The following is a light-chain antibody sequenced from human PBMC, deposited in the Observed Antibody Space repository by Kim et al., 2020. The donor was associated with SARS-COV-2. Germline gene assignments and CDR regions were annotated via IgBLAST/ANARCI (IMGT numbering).Light chain of an antibody. J-gene: IGLJ2*01. CDR1: SSDVGGYNY. CDR3: SSYAGSNIVV. V-gene: IGLV2-8*01. Sequence: GQSVTSSCTGTSSDVGGYNYVSWYQQHPGKAPKLIIYEVSERPSGVPDRFSGSKSGNTASLTVSGLLPEDEADYYCSSYAGSNIVVFGGGTQLTVL. CDR2: EVS.